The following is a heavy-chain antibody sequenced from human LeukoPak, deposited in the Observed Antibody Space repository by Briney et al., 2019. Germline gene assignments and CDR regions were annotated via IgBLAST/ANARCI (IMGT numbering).Heavy chain of an antibody. V-gene: IGHV3-30*04. J-gene: IGHJ4*02. CDR3: AKASAYNWRLVH. D-gene: IGHD1-20*01. CDR1: GFTFSSYA. CDR2: ISYDGSNK. Sequence: GGSLRLSCAASGFTFSSYAMHWVRQAPGKGLEWVAVISYDGSNKYYADSVKGRFTISRDNSKNTLYLQMNSLRVEDTAFYYCAKASAYNWRLVHWGQGTLVTVSS.